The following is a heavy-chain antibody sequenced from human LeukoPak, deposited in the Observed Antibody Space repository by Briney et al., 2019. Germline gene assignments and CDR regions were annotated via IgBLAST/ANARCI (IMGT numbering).Heavy chain of an antibody. CDR3: ARDSSGWYRWFDP. CDR1: GGSISSSNW. D-gene: IGHD6-19*01. V-gene: IGHV4-4*02. CDR2: IYYSGST. Sequence: PSETLSLTCAVSGGSISSSNWWSWVRQPPRKGLEWIGYIYYSGSTNYNPSLKSRVTISVDTSKNQFSLKLSSVTAADTAVYYCARDSSGWYRWFDPWGQGTLVTVSS. J-gene: IGHJ5*02.